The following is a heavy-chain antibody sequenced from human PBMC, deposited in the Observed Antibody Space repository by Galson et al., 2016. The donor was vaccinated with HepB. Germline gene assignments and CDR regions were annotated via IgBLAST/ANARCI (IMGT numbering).Heavy chain of an antibody. CDR1: GFIFNHFG. Sequence: SLRLSCAGSGFIFNHFGMHWVRQVPGKGLEWVAGVSFDGSYTSSADSVKGRLSISRDSFKNTLYLQMNSLRSEDTAVYYCAKDLPGTMSFDYWGQGTLVTVSS. J-gene: IGHJ4*02. V-gene: IGHV3-30*18. D-gene: IGHD1-14*01. CDR3: AKDLPGTMSFDY. CDR2: VSFDGSYT.